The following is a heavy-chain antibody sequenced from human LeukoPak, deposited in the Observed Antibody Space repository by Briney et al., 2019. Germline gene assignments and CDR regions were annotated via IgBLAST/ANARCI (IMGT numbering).Heavy chain of an antibody. CDR2: IYSGGST. CDR3: ASAGITGGFDY. CDR1: GFTVSSNY. D-gene: IGHD1-14*01. V-gene: IGHV3-53*01. J-gene: IGHJ4*02. Sequence: GGSLRLSCAASGFTVSSNYMSWVRQAPGKGLEWVSVIYSGGSTYYADSEKGRFTISRDNSMNTLYLQMNSLRAEDTAVYYCASAGITGGFDYWGQGTLVTVSS.